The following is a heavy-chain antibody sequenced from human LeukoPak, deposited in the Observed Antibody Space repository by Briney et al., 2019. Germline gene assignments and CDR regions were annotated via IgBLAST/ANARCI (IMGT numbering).Heavy chain of an antibody. CDR1: GGSFTKHQ. CDR3: ARVPTGYYSDYYYYMDV. J-gene: IGHJ6*03. Sequence: SETLSLTCAVYGGSFTKHQWSWIRQPPGKGLEWIGAINDGGSTNYNPSLKSRVTISVDTSKNQFSLKLSSVTAADTAVYYCARVPTGYYSDYYYYMDVWGKGTTVTVSS. D-gene: IGHD3-9*01. CDR2: INDGGST. V-gene: IGHV4-34*01.